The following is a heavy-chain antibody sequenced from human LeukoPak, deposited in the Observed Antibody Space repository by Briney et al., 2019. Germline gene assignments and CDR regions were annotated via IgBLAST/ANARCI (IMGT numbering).Heavy chain of an antibody. CDR3: ASTLGSYYDSSGYRDY. D-gene: IGHD3-22*01. CDR1: GGSISSGSYY. CDR2: IYTSGST. J-gene: IGHJ4*02. V-gene: IGHV4-61*02. Sequence: SETLSLTCTVSGGSISSGSYYWSWIRQPAGKGLEWIGRIYTSGSTNYNSSLKSRVTISVGTSKNQFSLKLSSVTAADTAVYYCASTLGSYYDSSGYRDYWGQGTLVTVSS.